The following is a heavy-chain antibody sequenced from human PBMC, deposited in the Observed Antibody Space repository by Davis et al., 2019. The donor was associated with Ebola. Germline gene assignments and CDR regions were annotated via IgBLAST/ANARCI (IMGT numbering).Heavy chain of an antibody. D-gene: IGHD6-13*01. V-gene: IGHV3-23*01. J-gene: IGHJ3*01. CDR2: LGLSADT. CDR3: VKDTSSIWFDV. Sequence: LSLTCAASGFVFRSYVMSWVRRAPGKGLEWVSTLGLSADTYYADSVKGRFTISRDNSRNTLHLQMNSLRVEDTAIYYCVKDTSSIWFDVWGQGTTVTVSS. CDR1: GFVFRSYV.